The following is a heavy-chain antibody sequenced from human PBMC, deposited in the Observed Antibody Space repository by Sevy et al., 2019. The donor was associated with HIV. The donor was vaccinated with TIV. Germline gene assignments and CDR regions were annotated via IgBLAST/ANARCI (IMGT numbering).Heavy chain of an antibody. CDR2: VSYDGTTK. Sequence: GGSLRLSCAASGFTFSNYGMHWVRQAPGKGLDWVAVVSYDGTTKYYAESVRGRFTISRDNSKNMVYLQMNSLRAEDTAVFYCAKCSKATDSAFDIWGQGTMVTVSS. J-gene: IGHJ3*02. CDR3: AKCSKATDSAFDI. CDR1: GFTFSNYG. V-gene: IGHV3-30*18. D-gene: IGHD3-22*01.